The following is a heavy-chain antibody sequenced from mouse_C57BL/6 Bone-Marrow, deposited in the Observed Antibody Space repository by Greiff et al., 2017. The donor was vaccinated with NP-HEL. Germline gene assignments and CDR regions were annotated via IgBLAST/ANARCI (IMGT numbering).Heavy chain of an antibody. Sequence: QVQLQQSGAELARPGASVKLSCKASGYTFTSYGISWVKQRTGQGLEWIGEIYPRSGNTYYNEKFKGKATLTADKSSSTAYMELRSLTSEDSAVYCGARRGGHYYGSRSGDYAMDYWGQGTSVTVSS. V-gene: IGHV1-81*01. CDR1: GYTFTSYG. J-gene: IGHJ4*01. CDR2: IYPRSGNT. D-gene: IGHD1-1*01. CDR3: ARRGGHYYGSRSGDYAMDY.